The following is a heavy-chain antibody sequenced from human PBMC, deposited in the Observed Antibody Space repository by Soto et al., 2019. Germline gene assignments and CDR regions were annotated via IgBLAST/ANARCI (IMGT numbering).Heavy chain of an antibody. CDR1: GFTFSGNA. J-gene: IGHJ4*02. V-gene: IGHV3-30*04. CDR3: AREGGPVGGNTVDY. CDR2: ISYDGSDN. Sequence: QVQLVESGGGVVQPGRSLRLSCAAFGFTFSGNAMHWVRQAPGKGLEWVTFISYDGSDNFYADSVKGRFTISRDNSKNTLYLQMNSLRPEDTAMYYCAREGGPVGGNTVDYWGQGTLVTVSS. D-gene: IGHD2-15*01.